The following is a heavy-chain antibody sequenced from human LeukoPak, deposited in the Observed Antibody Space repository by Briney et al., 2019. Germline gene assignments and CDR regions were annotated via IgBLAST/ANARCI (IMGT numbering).Heavy chain of an antibody. CDR1: GFTFSSYA. CDR3: AKKPKYSSSYYSDY. J-gene: IGHJ4*02. D-gene: IGHD6-13*01. V-gene: IGHV3-23*01. Sequence: GGSLRLSCAASGFTFSSYAMTWVRQAPGKGLEWVSSISAGAGTYYADSVTGRFTVSRDDSKNILYLQMNSLRAEDTAVYYCAKKPKYSSSYYSDYWGQGTLVTVSS. CDR2: ISAGAGT.